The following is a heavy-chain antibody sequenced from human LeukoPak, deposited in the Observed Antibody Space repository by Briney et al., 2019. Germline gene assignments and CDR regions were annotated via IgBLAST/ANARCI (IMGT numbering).Heavy chain of an antibody. V-gene: IGHV3-7*01. CDR2: IKQDGSEK. CDR1: GFTFSSYW. CDR3: ARSPGEQWLVPERYFDY. J-gene: IGHJ4*02. D-gene: IGHD6-19*01. Sequence: PGGSLRLSCAASGFTFSSYWMSWVRQAPGKGLEWVANIKQDGSEKYYVDSVKGRFTISRDNAKNSLYLQMNSLRAEDTAVYYCARSPGEQWLVPERYFDYWGQGTLVTVSS.